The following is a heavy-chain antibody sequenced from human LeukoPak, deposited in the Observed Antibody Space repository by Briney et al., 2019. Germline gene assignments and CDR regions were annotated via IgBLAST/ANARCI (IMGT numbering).Heavy chain of an antibody. Sequence: GGSLRLSCAGSGFIFRNYGMHWVRQAPGQGLEWVAVISDGGTHLYYADSVKGRFTISRDNSESTMYLQMNSLRAEDTAVYYCARMLEEIFSGWYDAFDIWGQGTMVTVSS. V-gene: IGHV3-33*08. J-gene: IGHJ3*02. CDR2: ISDGGTHL. CDR1: GFIFRNYG. CDR3: ARMLEEIFSGWYDAFDI. D-gene: IGHD6-19*01.